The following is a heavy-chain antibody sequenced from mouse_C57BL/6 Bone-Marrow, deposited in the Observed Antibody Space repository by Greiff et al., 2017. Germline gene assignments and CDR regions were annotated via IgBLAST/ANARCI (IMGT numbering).Heavy chain of an antibody. CDR2: ISNLAYSI. D-gene: IGHD4-1*01. J-gene: IGHJ1*03. Sequence: EVQRVESGGGLVQPGGSLKLSCAASGFTFSDYGMAWVRQAPRKGPEWVAFISNLAYSIYYAATVTGRFTISRENAKNTLYLEMSSLRSEDTAMYYCARQGDWDGYFDVWGTGTTVTVSS. V-gene: IGHV5-15*01. CDR3: ARQGDWDGYFDV. CDR1: GFTFSDYG.